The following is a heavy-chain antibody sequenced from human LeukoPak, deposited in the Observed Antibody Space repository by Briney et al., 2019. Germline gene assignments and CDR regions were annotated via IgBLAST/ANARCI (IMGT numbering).Heavy chain of an antibody. D-gene: IGHD1-26*01. CDR2: TSYSEGT. Sequence: PSETLSLACTVSGGSVSRGGYYWNWIRQHPGKGLEWIGFTSYSEGTYYNPSLMSRITISVDRSQNQFSLKMRDVTAADTAVYFCAAADWESFYFDSWGQGALVAVSS. CDR3: AAADWESFYFDS. J-gene: IGHJ4*02. CDR1: GGSVSRGGYY. V-gene: IGHV4-31*03.